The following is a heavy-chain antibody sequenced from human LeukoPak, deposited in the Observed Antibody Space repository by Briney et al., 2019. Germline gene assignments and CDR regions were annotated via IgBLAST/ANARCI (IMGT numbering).Heavy chain of an antibody. CDR2: IIPIFGTA. CDR3: AGVGYCSSTSCPLYYFDY. D-gene: IGHD2-2*01. J-gene: IGHJ4*02. V-gene: IGHV1-69*05. Sequence: SVKVSCKASGGTFSSYAISWVRQAPGQGLEWMGRIIPIFGTANYAQKFQGRVTITTDESTSTAYMELSSLRSEDTAVYYCAGVGYCSSTSCPLYYFDYWGQGTLVTVSS. CDR1: GGTFSSYA.